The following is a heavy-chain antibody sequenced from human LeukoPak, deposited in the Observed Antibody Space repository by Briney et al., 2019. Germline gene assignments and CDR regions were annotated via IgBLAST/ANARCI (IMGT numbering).Heavy chain of an antibody. CDR2: FYSGGSA. CDR1: GVTGSSNF. Sequence: GSLRPSCAASGVTGSSNFMKWVRQASGKGLEWVSVFYSGGSAYYADSVKGRFTISRDNSKNTLYLQMNSLRAEDTAVYYCARDVEYCSGGSCYAHDYWGQGTLVTVSS. CDR3: ARDVEYCSGGSCYAHDY. D-gene: IGHD2-15*01. V-gene: IGHV3-53*01. J-gene: IGHJ4*02.